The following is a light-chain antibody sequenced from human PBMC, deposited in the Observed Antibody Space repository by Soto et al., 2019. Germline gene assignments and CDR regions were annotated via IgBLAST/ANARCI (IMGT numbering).Light chain of an antibody. V-gene: IGLV2-14*01. Sequence: QSALTQPASVSGSPGQSITISCTGTSSDVGGYNYLSWYQQNPGKAPKVMIYEVSNRPSGVSNRFSGSKSGNTASLTFSGLQAEDEADYYCSSYTTSGTPVFGGGTKLTVL. CDR3: SSYTTSGTPV. J-gene: IGLJ3*02. CDR2: EVS. CDR1: SSDVGGYNY.